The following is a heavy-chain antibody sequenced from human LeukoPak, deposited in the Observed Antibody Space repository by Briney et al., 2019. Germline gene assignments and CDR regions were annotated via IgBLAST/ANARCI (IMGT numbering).Heavy chain of an antibody. V-gene: IGHV4-39*07. J-gene: IGHJ6*03. D-gene: IGHD5-18*01. CDR1: GGSISSSSYY. CDR3: ARGGGSYGYYMDV. CDR2: INYSGST. Sequence: SETLSLTCSVSGGSISSSSYYWGWIRQPPGKGLEWIGSINYSGSTNYNPSLKSRVTISVDTSKNQFSLKLSSVTAADTAVYYCARGGGSYGYYMDVWGKGPTVTVSS.